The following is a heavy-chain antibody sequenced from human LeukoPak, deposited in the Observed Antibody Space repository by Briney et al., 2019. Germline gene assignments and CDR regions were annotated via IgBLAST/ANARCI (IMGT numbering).Heavy chain of an antibody. CDR1: GGSLSGYY. V-gene: IGHV4-34*01. J-gene: IGHJ4*02. Sequence: SETLSLTCAVYGGSLSGYYWSWIRQPPGKGLEWIGEINHSGSTNYNPSLKSRVTISVDTSKNQFSLKLSSVTAADTAVYYCARGRYVDTAMVFDYWGQGTLVTVSS. CDR3: ARGRYVDTAMVFDY. D-gene: IGHD5-18*01. CDR2: INHSGST.